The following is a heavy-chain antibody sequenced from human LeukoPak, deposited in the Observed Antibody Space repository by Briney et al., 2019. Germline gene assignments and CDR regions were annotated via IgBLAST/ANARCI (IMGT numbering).Heavy chain of an antibody. V-gene: IGHV4-39*01. D-gene: IGHD1-26*01. Sequence: SETLSLTRTVSGGSISSSSYYWGWIRQPPGKGLEWIGSIYYSGSTYYNPSLKSRVTISVDTSKNQFSLKLSSVTAADTAVYYCASQGWELEGPFDYWGQGTLVTVSS. CDR2: IYYSGST. CDR3: ASQGWELEGPFDY. CDR1: GGSISSSSYY. J-gene: IGHJ4*02.